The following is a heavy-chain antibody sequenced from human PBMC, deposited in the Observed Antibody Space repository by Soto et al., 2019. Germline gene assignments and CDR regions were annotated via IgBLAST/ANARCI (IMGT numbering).Heavy chain of an antibody. CDR3: ARLAMATRRGYYGMDV. Sequence: GESVKISCKGSGYSFTSYWISWVRKMPGKGLEWMGRIDPSDSYTNYSPSFQGHVTISADKSISTAYLQWSSLKASDTAMYYCARLAMATRRGYYGMDVWGQGTTVTVSS. D-gene: IGHD5-12*01. J-gene: IGHJ6*02. CDR2: IDPSDSYT. V-gene: IGHV5-10-1*01. CDR1: GYSFTSYW.